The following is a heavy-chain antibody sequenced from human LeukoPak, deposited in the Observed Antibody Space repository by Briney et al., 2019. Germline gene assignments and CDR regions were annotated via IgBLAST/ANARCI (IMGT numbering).Heavy chain of an antibody. CDR2: INHSGST. Sequence: PSETLSLTCTVSGGSISSYYWSWIRQPPGKGLEWIGEINHSGSTNYNPSLKSRVTISVDTSKNQFSLKLSSVTAADTAVYYCARGRIVLGYWGQGTLVTVSS. CDR1: GGSISSYY. J-gene: IGHJ4*02. V-gene: IGHV4-34*01. CDR3: ARGRIVLGY. D-gene: IGHD2-8*02.